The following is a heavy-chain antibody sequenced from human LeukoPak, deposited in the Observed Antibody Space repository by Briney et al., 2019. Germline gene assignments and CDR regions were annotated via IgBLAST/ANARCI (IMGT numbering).Heavy chain of an antibody. CDR2: IYYSGST. Sequence: ASETLSLTCTVSGGSISSSSYYWGWIRQPPGKGLEWIGNIYYSGSTYYNPSLESRVTISVDTSKNQFSLKLTSVTAADTAVYYCARRTPYDVLTGYYNFDYWGQGTLVTVSS. CDR1: GGSISSSSYY. CDR3: ARRTPYDVLTGYYNFDY. J-gene: IGHJ4*02. D-gene: IGHD3-9*01. V-gene: IGHV4-39*01.